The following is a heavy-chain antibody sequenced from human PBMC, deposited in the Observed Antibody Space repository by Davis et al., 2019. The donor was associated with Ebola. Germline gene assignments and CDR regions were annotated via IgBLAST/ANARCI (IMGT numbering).Heavy chain of an antibody. Sequence: SETLSLTCTISGDSISDYMWNWIRQSDGKRLGWIGRIYSSGRVNYNPSLKSRVSMSIDTSNKFFSLKLNSLTAADTAVYYCARAGLSDSLGSRDAFHTWGQGTMVIVSS. V-gene: IGHV4-4*07. CDR1: GDSISDYM. CDR3: ARAGLSDSLGSRDAFHT. D-gene: IGHD3-10*01. J-gene: IGHJ3*02. CDR2: IYSSGRV.